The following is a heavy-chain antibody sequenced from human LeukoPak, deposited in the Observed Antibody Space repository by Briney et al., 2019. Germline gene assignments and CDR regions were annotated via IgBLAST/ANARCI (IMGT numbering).Heavy chain of an antibody. J-gene: IGHJ5*02. V-gene: IGHV4-30-4*02. CDR2: IYYSGST. CDR3: ARQGYCSSDSCYSSDWFDP. Sequence: SETLSLTCTVSGGSISSGDYYWSWIRQPPGKGLEWIGYIYYSGSTYYNPSLKSRVTISVDTSKNQFSLKLSSVTAADTAVYYCARQGYCSSDSCYSSDWFDPWGQGTLVTVSS. CDR1: GGSISSGDYY. D-gene: IGHD2-2*01.